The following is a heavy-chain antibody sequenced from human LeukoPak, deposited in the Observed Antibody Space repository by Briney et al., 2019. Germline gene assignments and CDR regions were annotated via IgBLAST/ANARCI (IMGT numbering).Heavy chain of an antibody. CDR1: GGSISSSSYY. Sequence: KASETLSLTCTVSGGSISSSSYYWGWIRQPPGKGLEWIGSIYYSGSTYYNPSLKSRVTISVDTSKNQFSLKLSSVTAADTAVYYCARHEKTTVVSLFDYWGQGTLVTVSS. V-gene: IGHV4-39*01. CDR2: IYYSGST. J-gene: IGHJ4*02. CDR3: ARHEKTTVVSLFDY. D-gene: IGHD4-23*01.